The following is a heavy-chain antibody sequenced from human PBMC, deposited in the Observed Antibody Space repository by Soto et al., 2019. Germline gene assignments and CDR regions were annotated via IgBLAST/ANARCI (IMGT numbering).Heavy chain of an antibody. J-gene: IGHJ6*02. Sequence: KVSCKASGGTFSSYAISWVRQAPGQGLEWMGGIIPIFGTANYAQKSQGRVTITADESTSTAYMELSSLRSEDTAVYYCARDISPRDIVVVPAARSDSNYGMDVWGQGTTVTVSS. CDR1: GGTFSSYA. V-gene: IGHV1-69*01. D-gene: IGHD2-2*01. CDR3: ARDISPRDIVVVPAARSDSNYGMDV. CDR2: IIPIFGTA.